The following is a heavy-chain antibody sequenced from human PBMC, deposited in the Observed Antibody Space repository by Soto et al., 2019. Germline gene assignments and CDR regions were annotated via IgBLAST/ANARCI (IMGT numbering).Heavy chain of an antibody. CDR3: ARAFGGYCSSTSCPIDY. D-gene: IGHD2-2*01. CDR1: GFTFSSYW. CDR2: IKQDGSEK. J-gene: IGHJ4*02. V-gene: IGHV3-7*01. Sequence: GGSLRLSCAASGFTFSSYWMSWVRQAPGKGLEWVANIKQDGSEKYYVDSVKGRFTISRDNAKNSLYLQMNSLRAEDTAVYYCARAFGGYCSSTSCPIDYWGQGTLVTVSS.